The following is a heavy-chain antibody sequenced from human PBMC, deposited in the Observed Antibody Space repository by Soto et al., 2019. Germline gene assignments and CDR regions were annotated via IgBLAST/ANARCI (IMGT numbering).Heavy chain of an antibody. V-gene: IGHV3-23*01. J-gene: IGHJ4*02. CDR2: ISGSGAGT. CDR3: ANSIAAAGIAMDY. Sequence: EVQLLESGGGLVQPGGSLRLSCAASGFTFSSYALSWVRLAPGKWLEWVSAISGSGAGTYYADSVKGRFTISRDNSKNTLYLQMNSLRAEDTAVYYCANSIAAAGIAMDYWGQGTLVTLPS. D-gene: IGHD6-13*01. CDR1: GFTFSSYA.